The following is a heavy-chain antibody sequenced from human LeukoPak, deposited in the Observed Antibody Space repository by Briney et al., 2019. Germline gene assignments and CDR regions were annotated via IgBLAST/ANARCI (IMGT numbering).Heavy chain of an antibody. CDR3: ARGRSMSSGWYVDY. CDR1: GYTFTGYY. V-gene: IGHV1-2*02. Sequence: ASVKVTCKASGYTFTGYYMHWVRQAPGQGLEWMGWINPNSGGTNYAQKFQGRVTMTRDTSISTAYMELSRLRSDDTAVYYCARGRSMSSGWYVDYWSQGTLVTVSS. J-gene: IGHJ4*02. D-gene: IGHD6-19*01. CDR2: INPNSGGT.